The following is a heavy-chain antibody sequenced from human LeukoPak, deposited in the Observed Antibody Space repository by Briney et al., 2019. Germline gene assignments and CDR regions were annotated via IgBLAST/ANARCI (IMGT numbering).Heavy chain of an antibody. Sequence: ASVKVSCKASGYTFTSYGISWVRQAPGQGLEWMGWISAYNGNTNYAQKLQGRVTMTTDTSTSTAYMELRSLRSDDTAVYYCAGMTTVTSYYYYYMDVWGKGTTVTVPS. J-gene: IGHJ6*03. V-gene: IGHV1-18*01. CDR1: GYTFTSYG. D-gene: IGHD4-17*01. CDR2: ISAYNGNT. CDR3: AGMTTVTSYYYYYMDV.